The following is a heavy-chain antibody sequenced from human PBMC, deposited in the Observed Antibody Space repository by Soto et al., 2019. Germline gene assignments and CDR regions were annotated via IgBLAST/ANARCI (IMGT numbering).Heavy chain of an antibody. CDR2: VIPILGTA. Sequence: QVQLVQSGAEVKKPGSSVKVSCTASGGSLRNSVISWVRQAPAQRLEWMGGVIPILGTANYAQKFQGRVTMTADEATSTAYMDLSSLGPDDTAVYYCARLGHPGHWGPGTLVIVSS. CDR1: GGSLRNSV. V-gene: IGHV1-69*01. CDR3: ARLGHPGH. J-gene: IGHJ4*02.